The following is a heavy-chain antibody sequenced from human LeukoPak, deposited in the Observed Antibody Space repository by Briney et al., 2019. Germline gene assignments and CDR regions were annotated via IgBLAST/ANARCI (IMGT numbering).Heavy chain of an antibody. CDR2: IFPSGGEI. CDR3: ATYRQVLLPFES. D-gene: IGHD2-8*02. Sequence: GGSLRLSCAASGFTFITFAMIWVRQPPGKGLEWVSSIFPSGGEIHYADSVRGRFTISRDNSKSTLALQMNSLRAEDTAIYYCATYRQVLLPFESWGQGTLVTVSS. CDR1: GFTFITFA. J-gene: IGHJ4*02. V-gene: IGHV3-23*01.